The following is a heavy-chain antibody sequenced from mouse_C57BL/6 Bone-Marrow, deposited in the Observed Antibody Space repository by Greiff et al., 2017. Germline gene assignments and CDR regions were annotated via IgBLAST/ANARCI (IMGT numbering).Heavy chain of an antibody. V-gene: IGHV1-81*01. Sequence: VQLQESGAELARPGASVKLSCKASGYTFTSYGISWVKQRTGQGLEWIGDIYPGSGSTNYNEKFKSKATLTVDTSSSTAYMQLSSLTSEDSAVYYCAYYGSSHWYFDVWGTGTTVTVSS. D-gene: IGHD1-1*01. J-gene: IGHJ1*03. CDR3: AYYGSSHWYFDV. CDR1: GYTFTSYG. CDR2: IYPGSGST.